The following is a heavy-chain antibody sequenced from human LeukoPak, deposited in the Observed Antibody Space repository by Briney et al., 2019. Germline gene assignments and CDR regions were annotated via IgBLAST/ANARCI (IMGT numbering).Heavy chain of an antibody. CDR1: GGSISSYY. D-gene: IGHD5-12*01. CDR2: IYYSGST. J-gene: IGHJ4*02. V-gene: IGHV4-59*12. Sequence: SETLSLTCTVSGGSISSYYWSWIRQPPGKGLEWFGYIYYSGSTNYIPSLKSRVTISVDTSKNQFSLKLSSVTSADTAVYYCARDFSGYEDYWGQGTLVTVSS. CDR3: ARDFSGYEDY.